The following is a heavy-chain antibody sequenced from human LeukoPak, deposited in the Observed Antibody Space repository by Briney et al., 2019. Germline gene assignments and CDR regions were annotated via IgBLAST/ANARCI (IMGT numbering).Heavy chain of an antibody. J-gene: IGHJ6*03. Sequence: GGSLRLSCAASGFTFDDYTMHWVRQAPGKGLEWVGFIRSKAYGGTTEYAASVKGRFTISRDDSKSIAYLQMNSLKTEDTAVYYCTQSEYSSSWYGFSYYYYYYMDVWGKGTTVTISS. V-gene: IGHV3-49*04. D-gene: IGHD6-13*01. CDR2: IRSKAYGGTT. CDR3: TQSEYSSSWYGFSYYYYYYMDV. CDR1: GFTFDDYT.